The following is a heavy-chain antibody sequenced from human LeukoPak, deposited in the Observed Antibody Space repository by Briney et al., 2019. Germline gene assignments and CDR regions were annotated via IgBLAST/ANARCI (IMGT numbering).Heavy chain of an antibody. Sequence: PGGSLRLSCAASGFIFSSYAMTWVRQAPGKGLDWVSGISGSGGSTYYADSVKGRFTISRDNSKNTLYLQMNSLRAEDTAVYYCAKTFYCYDTSGYYYWGQGTLVTVSS. CDR3: AKTFYCYDTSGYYY. CDR2: ISGSGGST. J-gene: IGHJ4*02. V-gene: IGHV3-23*01. CDR1: GFIFSSYA. D-gene: IGHD3-22*01.